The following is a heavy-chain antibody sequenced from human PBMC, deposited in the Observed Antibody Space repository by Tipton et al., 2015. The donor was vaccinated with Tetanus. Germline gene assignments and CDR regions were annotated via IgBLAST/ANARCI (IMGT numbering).Heavy chain of an antibody. J-gene: IGHJ4*02. CDR1: GFSVGPSY. CDR2: IYAGGDT. CDR3: AKDGGYSSGWYVGY. V-gene: IGHV3-53*01. Sequence: GSLRLSCAASGFSVGPSYMSWVRQAPGKGLEWVSVIYAGGDTYYADSVKGRFTISRDNSKNTVYLQMNSLRAEDTAVYHCAKDGGYSSGWYVGYWGQGTLVTVSS. D-gene: IGHD6-19*01.